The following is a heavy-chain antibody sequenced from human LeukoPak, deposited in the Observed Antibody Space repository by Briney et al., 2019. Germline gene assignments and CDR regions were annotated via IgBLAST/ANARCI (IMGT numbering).Heavy chain of an antibody. CDR3: ATSYYDSSGYYFGDAFDI. CDR1: GFTFSSYW. D-gene: IGHD3-22*01. CDR2: INSDRSST. Sequence: GGSLRLSCAASGFTFSSYWMHWVRQAPGKGLVWVSGINSDRSSTSYADSVKGRFTISRDNAKNRLYLQMNSLRAEDTAVYYCATSYYDSSGYYFGDAFDIWGQGTMVTVSS. J-gene: IGHJ3*02. V-gene: IGHV3-74*01.